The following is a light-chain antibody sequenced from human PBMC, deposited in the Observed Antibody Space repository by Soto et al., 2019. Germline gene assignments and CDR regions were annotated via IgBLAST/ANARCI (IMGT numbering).Light chain of an antibody. CDR2: DAS. CDR3: QQRSNWPLA. Sequence: EIVLTQSPATLSLSPGERATLSCRASQSVSSYLAWYQQKPGQAPRLLIYDASNRATGVPARFSGSGSGTDFTLPISSLAPEEFAVYYCQQRSNWPLAFGGGTKVEIK. J-gene: IGKJ4*01. V-gene: IGKV3-11*01. CDR1: QSVSSY.